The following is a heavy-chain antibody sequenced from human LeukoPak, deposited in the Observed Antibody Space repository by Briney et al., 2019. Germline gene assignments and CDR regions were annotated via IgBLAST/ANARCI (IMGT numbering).Heavy chain of an antibody. Sequence: SETLSLTCAVYGGSFIGFHWNWIRQPPGKGLEWIGEIWHSGITNFNPSLKSRLTMSVDKSKNQFSLKLSSVTAADTAVYLCAREIFSGTYGDGKYFDLWGRGTLVTVSS. J-gene: IGHJ2*01. CDR2: IWHSGIT. D-gene: IGHD1-26*01. CDR3: AREIFSGTYGDGKYFDL. V-gene: IGHV4-34*01. CDR1: GGSFIGFH.